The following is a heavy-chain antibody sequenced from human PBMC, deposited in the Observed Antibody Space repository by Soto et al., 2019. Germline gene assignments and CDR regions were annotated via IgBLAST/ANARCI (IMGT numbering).Heavy chain of an antibody. CDR1: GYTFTSYG. CDR2: ISAYNGNT. D-gene: IGHD5-12*01. V-gene: IGHV1-18*04. Sequence: GASVNVSCKASGYTFTSYGISWVRQAPGQGLEWMGWISAYNGNTNYAQKLQGRVTMTTDTSTSTAYMELRSLRSDDTAVYYCARGNRPWSGYVAFDYWGQGTLVTVSS. J-gene: IGHJ4*02. CDR3: ARGNRPWSGYVAFDY.